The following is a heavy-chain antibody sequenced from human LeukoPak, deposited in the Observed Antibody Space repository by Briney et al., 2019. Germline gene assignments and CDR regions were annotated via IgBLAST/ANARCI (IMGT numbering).Heavy chain of an antibody. CDR2: INHSGST. CDR3: ARVDSSGYCDAFDI. Sequence: SETLSLTCAVYGGSFSGYYWSWIRQPPGKGLEWIGEINHSGSTNYNPSLKSRVTISVDTSKNQFSLKLSSVTAADTAVYYCARVDSSGYCDAFDIWGQGTRVTVSS. D-gene: IGHD3-22*01. V-gene: IGHV4-34*01. J-gene: IGHJ3*02. CDR1: GGSFSGYY.